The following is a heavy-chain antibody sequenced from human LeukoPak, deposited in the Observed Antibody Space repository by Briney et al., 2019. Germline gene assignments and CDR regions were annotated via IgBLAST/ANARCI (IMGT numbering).Heavy chain of an antibody. CDR1: GFTLSDSA. D-gene: IGHD1-26*01. J-gene: IGHJ5*02. V-gene: IGHV3-73*01. CDR3: TKGSGTYNWLAP. Sequence: QSGGSLRLSCEASGFTLSDSAIHWVRQASGKGLEWVGLVDRPAKSYATAYAASVGGRFTISRDDSKNAAYLQMDSLKTEDTALYYCTKGSGTYNWLAPWGQGTLVTVSS. CDR2: VDRPAKSYAT.